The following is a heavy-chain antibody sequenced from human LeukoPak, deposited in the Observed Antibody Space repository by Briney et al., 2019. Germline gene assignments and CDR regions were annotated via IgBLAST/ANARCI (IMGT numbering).Heavy chain of an antibody. Sequence: GESLKISCRGSAYHFSNYWIGWVRQMPGKGLEWMGIIYPGDSDTRYSPSFQGQVTISADKSISTAYLQWSSLKASDTAMYYCARTYYYDSSGYYYLDAFDIWGQGTMVTVSS. J-gene: IGHJ3*02. CDR2: IYPGDSDT. V-gene: IGHV5-51*01. CDR3: ARTYYYDSSGYYYLDAFDI. D-gene: IGHD3-22*01. CDR1: AYHFSNYW.